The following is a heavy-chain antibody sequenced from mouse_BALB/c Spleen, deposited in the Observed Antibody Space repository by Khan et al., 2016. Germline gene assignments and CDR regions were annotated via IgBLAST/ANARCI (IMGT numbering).Heavy chain of an antibody. CDR3: AREGYGYDTFAY. D-gene: IGHD2-2*01. V-gene: IGHV1-80*01. J-gene: IGHJ3*01. CDR1: GYAFSSYW. Sequence: QGQLQQSGAELVRPGSSVKISCKASGYAFSSYWMNWVKQRPGQGLEWIGQIYPGDGDTNYNGKFKGKATLTADKSSSTAYMQLSSLTSEDSAVYFCAREGYGYDTFAYWGQGTLVTVSA. CDR2: IYPGDGDT.